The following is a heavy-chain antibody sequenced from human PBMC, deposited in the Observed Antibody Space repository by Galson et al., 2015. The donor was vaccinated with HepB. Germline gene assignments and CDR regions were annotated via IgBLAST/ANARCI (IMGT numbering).Heavy chain of an antibody. V-gene: IGHV1-2*02. CDR3: ARGAHSITAGGFDY. J-gene: IGHJ4*02. D-gene: IGHD2/OR15-2a*01. CDR1: GYTFTSYG. CDR2: INPNSGGT. Sequence: SVKVSCKASGYTFTSYGISWVRQAPGQGLEWMGWINPNSGGTNYAQKFQGRVTMTRDTSISTAYMELSRLRSDDTAVYYCARGAHSITAGGFDYWGQGTLVTVSS.